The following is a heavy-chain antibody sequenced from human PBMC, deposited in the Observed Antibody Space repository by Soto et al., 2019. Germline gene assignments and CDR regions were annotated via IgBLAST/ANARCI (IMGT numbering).Heavy chain of an antibody. D-gene: IGHD2-8*01. V-gene: IGHV1-3*01. Sequence: ASVKVSCKASGYTFTTYMLHWVRQAPGQRLEWMGWISVGNGNTKYSQKFQGRVTISKDTSKNQVVLTMTNMDPVDTATYYCARIPNLMGEGSWFDPWGQGTLVTVSS. CDR3: ARIPNLMGEGSWFDP. CDR1: GYTFTTYM. J-gene: IGHJ5*02. CDR2: ISVGNGNT.